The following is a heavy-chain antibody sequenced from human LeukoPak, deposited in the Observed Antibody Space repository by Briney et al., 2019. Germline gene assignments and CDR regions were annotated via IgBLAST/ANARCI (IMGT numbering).Heavy chain of an antibody. CDR1: GGSISSGDYY. CDR3: ARDLLNEGNHLDY. D-gene: IGHD4-23*01. J-gene: IGHJ4*02. CDR2: IYYSGST. V-gene: IGHV4-30-4*01. Sequence: SQTLSLTCTVSGGSISSGDYYWSWIRQPPGEGLEWIGYIYYSGSTYYNPFLKSRVTISVDTSKNQFSLKLSSVTAADTAVYYCARDLLNEGNHLDYWGQGTLVTVSS.